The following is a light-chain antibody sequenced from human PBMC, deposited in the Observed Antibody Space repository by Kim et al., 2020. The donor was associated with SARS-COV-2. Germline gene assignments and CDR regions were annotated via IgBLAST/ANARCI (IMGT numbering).Light chain of an antibody. J-gene: IGLJ3*02. CDR3: ETWDDSLNGPV. CDR1: TSNIGTNT. Sequence: GQRVTISCSGSTSNIGTNTVSWYQQRPGAAPRLLIHADNRRPSGVTARFSGSKSGTSASLAISGLESEDESDYYCETWDDSLNGPVFGGGTQLTVL. V-gene: IGLV1-44*01. CDR2: ADN.